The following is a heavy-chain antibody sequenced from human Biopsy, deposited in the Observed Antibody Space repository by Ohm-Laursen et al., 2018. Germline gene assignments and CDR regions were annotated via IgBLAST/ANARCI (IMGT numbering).Heavy chain of an antibody. D-gene: IGHD5-24*01. CDR1: GGSISSGSNY. CDR3: ARHDGNGPFALDS. Sequence: SETLSLTCTVSGGSISSGSNYWAWIRQPPGKGLEWIGSVYHSGTTYYSPSLKSRVTISEDTSKNQLSLKLTSVTAADTAAYYCARHDGNGPFALDSWGQGTLVTVSS. V-gene: IGHV4-39*01. CDR2: VYHSGTT. J-gene: IGHJ4*02.